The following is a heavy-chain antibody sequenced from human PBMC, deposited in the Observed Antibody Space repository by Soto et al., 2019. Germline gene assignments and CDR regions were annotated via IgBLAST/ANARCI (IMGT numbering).Heavy chain of an antibody. V-gene: IGHV1-18*01. J-gene: IGHJ4*02. Sequence: QVQLVQSGAEVKKPGASVKVSCKASGYTFSSYGISWARQAPGQGLEWMGWISAYNGNTNYAQKLQGRVTMTTDTSTTTAYMEPRSLRSDDTAVYYCARDDALEYCSGGSCYSFDYWGQGTLVTVSS. CDR1: GYTFSSYG. CDR2: ISAYNGNT. D-gene: IGHD2-15*01. CDR3: ARDDALEYCSGGSCYSFDY.